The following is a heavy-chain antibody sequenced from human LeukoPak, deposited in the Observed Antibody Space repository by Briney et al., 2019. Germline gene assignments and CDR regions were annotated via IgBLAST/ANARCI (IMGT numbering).Heavy chain of an antibody. V-gene: IGHV3-23*01. CDR3: AKAGVQLSVSSYYYGMDV. D-gene: IGHD5-18*01. Sequence: PGGSLRLSCAASAFTLSSYAMSCVRQAPGKGLEWVSAISGSGGSTYYADSVKGRFTISRDNSKNTLHLQMNSLRAEDTAVYFCAKAGVQLSVSSYYYGMDVWGKGTTVTVSS. CDR2: ISGSGGST. J-gene: IGHJ6*04. CDR1: AFTLSSYA.